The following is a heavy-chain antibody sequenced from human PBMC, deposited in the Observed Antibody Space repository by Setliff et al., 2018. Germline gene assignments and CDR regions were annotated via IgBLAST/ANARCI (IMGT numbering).Heavy chain of an antibody. J-gene: IGHJ4*02. Sequence: ASVKVSCKASGYSFSDFGVSWVRQAPGQGLEWVGWISPYNGNTYYAPKFQGRITMTTDTSTTTAYMELKSLRSDDTAIYYCSRLVRYCTRTSCQRLSGDDYWGQGALVTVSS. D-gene: IGHD2-2*01. CDR2: ISPYNGNT. V-gene: IGHV1-18*01. CDR3: SRLVRYCTRTSCQRLSGDDY. CDR1: GYSFSDFG.